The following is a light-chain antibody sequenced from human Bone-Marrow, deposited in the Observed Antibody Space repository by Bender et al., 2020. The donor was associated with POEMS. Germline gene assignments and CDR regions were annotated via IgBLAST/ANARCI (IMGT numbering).Light chain of an antibody. CDR1: SSNVGGYDY. CDR2: EVT. V-gene: IGLV2-11*01. Sequence: QSALTQPRSVSGSPGQSVTISCTGTSSNVGGYDYVSWYQQHPGKAPKLMIYEVTKRPSGVSNRFSGSKSGNRASLTISGLQAEDEANYFCSSYTAGSTWVFGGGTKVTVL. J-gene: IGLJ3*02. CDR3: SSYTAGSTWV.